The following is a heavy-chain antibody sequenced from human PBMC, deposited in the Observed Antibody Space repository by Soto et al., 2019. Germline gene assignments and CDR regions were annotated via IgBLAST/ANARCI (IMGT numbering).Heavy chain of an antibody. CDR3: ARGRGVTIFGVVIPYYYGMDV. D-gene: IGHD3-3*01. CDR1: GYTFTSYY. CDR2: INPSGGST. Sequence: ASVKVSCKASGYTFTSYYMHWVRQAPGQGLEWMGIINPSGGSTSYAQKFQGRVTMTRDTSTSTVYMELSSLRSEDTAVYYCARGRGVTIFGVVIPYYYGMDVWGQGTTVTVSS. V-gene: IGHV1-46*01. J-gene: IGHJ6*02.